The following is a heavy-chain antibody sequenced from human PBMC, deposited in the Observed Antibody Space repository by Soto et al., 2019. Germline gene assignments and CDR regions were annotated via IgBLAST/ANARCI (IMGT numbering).Heavy chain of an antibody. J-gene: IGHJ4*02. D-gene: IGHD6-13*01. CDR2: LSGSGAST. CDR3: ARRGSSQSFDY. CDR1: GFSFSSYG. Sequence: EVQMLESGGGLVQPGGTLRLSCAASGFSFSSYGMSWVRQAPGKGLEWVSGLSGSGASTDYADSVKGRFTISRDNSKNTLYMHRNSRRAEDMAVYYCARRGSSQSFDYWGQGTLVTVSS. V-gene: IGHV3-23*01.